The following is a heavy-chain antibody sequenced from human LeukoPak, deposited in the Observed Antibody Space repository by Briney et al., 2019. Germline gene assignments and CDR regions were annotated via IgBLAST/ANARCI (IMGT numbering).Heavy chain of an antibody. Sequence: ASVKVSCKVSGYTLTELSMHWVRQAPGKGLEWMGGFDPEDGETIYAQKFQGRVTMTEDTSTDTAYMELSSLRSEDTAVYYCATDHLIRSYSAFDIWGQGTMVTVSS. CDR2: FDPEDGET. D-gene: IGHD3-16*01. CDR1: GYTLTELS. J-gene: IGHJ3*02. CDR3: ATDHLIRSYSAFDI. V-gene: IGHV1-24*01.